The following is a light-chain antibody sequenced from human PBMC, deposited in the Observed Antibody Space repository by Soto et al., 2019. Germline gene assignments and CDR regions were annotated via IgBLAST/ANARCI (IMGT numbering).Light chain of an antibody. CDR3: QQYDSSPVT. J-gene: IGKJ1*01. Sequence: EIVLTQYPGTLSLSPGERATLSCRASQSVSSSYLAWYQQKPGQAPRLLIYGASSRATGIPDRFSGSGSGTYFILTISRLKPEDCAVYYCQQYDSSPVTFVQGTKEEIK. CDR1: QSVSSSY. V-gene: IGKV3-20*01. CDR2: GAS.